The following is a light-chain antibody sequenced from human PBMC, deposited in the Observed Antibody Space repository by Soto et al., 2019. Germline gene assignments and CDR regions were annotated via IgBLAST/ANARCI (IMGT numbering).Light chain of an antibody. Sequence: QSVLTQPASVYGAPGQSITISCTGTSSDVGGYNYVSWYQQHPGKAPKLMIYDVSNRPSGVSNRFSGSKSGNTASLTISGLQAEDEADYYCSSYKGSSLTVFGTGNKVTV. CDR2: DVS. CDR3: SSYKGSSLTV. J-gene: IGLJ1*01. V-gene: IGLV2-14*01. CDR1: SSDVGGYNY.